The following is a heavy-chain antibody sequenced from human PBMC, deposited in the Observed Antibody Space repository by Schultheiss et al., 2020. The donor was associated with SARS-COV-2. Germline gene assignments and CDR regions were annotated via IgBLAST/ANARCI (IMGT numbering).Heavy chain of an antibody. CDR3: ARELGYSYGYVLGY. CDR2: INHSGST. D-gene: IGHD5-18*01. V-gene: IGHV4-34*01. CDR1: GRSFSGYY. J-gene: IGHJ4*02. Sequence: SETLSLTCAVYGRSFSGYYWSWIRQPPGKGLEWIGEINHSGSTNYNPSLKSRVTISVDTSKNQFSLKLSSVTAADTAVYYCARELGYSYGYVLGYWGQGTLVTVSS.